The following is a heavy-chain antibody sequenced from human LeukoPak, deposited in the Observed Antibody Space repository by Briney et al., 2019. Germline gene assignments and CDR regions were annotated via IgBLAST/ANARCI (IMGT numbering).Heavy chain of an antibody. CDR3: ASDVGSGFIDY. V-gene: IGHV3-48*03. CDR1: GFTFSSYE. CDR2: ISSSGSTI. J-gene: IGHJ4*02. Sequence: PGGSLRLSCTASGFTFSSYEMNWVRQAPGKGLEWVSYISSSGSTIYYADSVKGRFTISRDNAKNSLYLQMNSLRAEDTAVYYCASDVGSGFIDYWGPGTLVTVSS. D-gene: IGHD6-19*01.